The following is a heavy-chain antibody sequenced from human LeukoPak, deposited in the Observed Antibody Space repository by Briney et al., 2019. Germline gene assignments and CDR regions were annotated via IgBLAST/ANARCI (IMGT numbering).Heavy chain of an antibody. V-gene: IGHV4-4*07. CDR2: IYPSGST. J-gene: IGHJ6*02. CDR1: GGSISSYY. Sequence: PSETLSLTCTVSGGSISSYYWSWIRQPAGKGLEWIGRIYPSGSTNCNPSLKSRVTLSIDMSRNHFSLNMISVTAADTAVYFCARMAASYYYHSMDVWGQGTTVTVSS. D-gene: IGHD5-24*01. CDR3: ARMAASYYYHSMDV.